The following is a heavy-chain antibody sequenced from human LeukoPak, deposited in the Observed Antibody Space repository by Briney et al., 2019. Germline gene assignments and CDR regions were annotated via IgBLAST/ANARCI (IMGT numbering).Heavy chain of an antibody. J-gene: IGHJ4*02. CDR3: ARVRYCTSTSCPDFDC. Sequence: SETLSLTCTVSGGSISSGSYYWSWIRQPAGKGLEWIGRIYSSGSTNYNPSLKSRVTISLDTSKNQFSLKLSSVTAADTAVYSCARVRYCTSTSCPDFDCWGQGTLVTVSS. D-gene: IGHD2-2*01. V-gene: IGHV4-61*02. CDR2: IYSSGST. CDR1: GGSISSGSYY.